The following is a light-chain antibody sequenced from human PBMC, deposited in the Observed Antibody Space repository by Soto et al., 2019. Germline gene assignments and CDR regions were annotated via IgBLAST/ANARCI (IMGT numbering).Light chain of an antibody. CDR1: RSVITF. J-gene: IGKJ1*01. V-gene: IGKV3-11*01. CDR2: DVS. CDR3: QHRSNWPRT. Sequence: EIVLTKSPVTLTLSPAEGATLSCRASRSVITFLAWYQQKPGQAPRLLIYDVSNRATGIPARFSGSGSGTDFTLTISSLEPEDFAVYYCQHRSNWPRTFGQGSKVDIK.